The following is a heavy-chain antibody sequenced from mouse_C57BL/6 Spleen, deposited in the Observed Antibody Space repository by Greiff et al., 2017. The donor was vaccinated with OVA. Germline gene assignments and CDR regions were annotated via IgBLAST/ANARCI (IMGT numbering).Heavy chain of an antibody. CDR3: ARGDGSSYPDY. CDR1: GYAFSSYW. Sequence: QVQLKQSGAELVKPGASVKISCKASGYAFSSYWMNWVKQRPGKGLEWIGQIYPGDGDTNYNGKFKGKATLTADKSSSTAYMQLSSLTSEDSAVYFCARGDGSSYPDYWGQGTTLTVSS. V-gene: IGHV1-80*01. CDR2: IYPGDGDT. D-gene: IGHD1-1*01. J-gene: IGHJ2*01.